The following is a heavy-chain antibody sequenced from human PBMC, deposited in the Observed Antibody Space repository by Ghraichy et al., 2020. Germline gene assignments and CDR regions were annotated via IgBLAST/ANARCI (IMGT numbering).Heavy chain of an antibody. CDR3: ARDPLWDSSWFPKSPPYYMDV. Sequence: SETLSLTCAVSGGSISSSNWWSWVRQPPGKGLEWIGEIYHSGSTNYNPSLKSRVTISVDKSKNQFSLKLSSVTAADTAAYYCARDPLWDSSWFPKSPPYYMDVWGKGTTVTVSS. D-gene: IGHD6-13*01. CDR2: IYHSGST. V-gene: IGHV4-4*02. CDR1: GGSISSSNW. J-gene: IGHJ6*03.